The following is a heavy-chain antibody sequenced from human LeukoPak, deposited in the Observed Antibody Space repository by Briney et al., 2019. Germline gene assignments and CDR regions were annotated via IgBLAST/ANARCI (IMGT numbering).Heavy chain of an antibody. CDR1: GFTVSSTF. V-gene: IGHV3-53*01. CDR2: IYSDGSGGST. CDR3: AKTLGYCSSTSCYSDYYGMDV. Sequence: GGSLRLSCAVSGFTVSSTFMSWVRHTPGKGLEWVSVIYSDGSGGSTHYADSVKGRFTISRDNSKNTLYLQMNSLRAEDTAVYYCAKTLGYCSSTSCYSDYYGMDVWGQGTTVTVSS. D-gene: IGHD2-2*02. J-gene: IGHJ6*02.